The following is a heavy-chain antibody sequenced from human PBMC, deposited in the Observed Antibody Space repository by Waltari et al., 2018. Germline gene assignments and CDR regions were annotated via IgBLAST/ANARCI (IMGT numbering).Heavy chain of an antibody. CDR3: ARVVKNRSLDY. Sequence: QVQLQESGPGLVKPSETLSLTCTVSGGSISSHYWSWIRQPPGKGLEWIGYIYYSGSTNYNPSLKSRVTISVDTSKNQFSLKLSSVTAADTAVYYCARVVKNRSLDYWGQGTLVTVSS. D-gene: IGHD2-21*01. V-gene: IGHV4-59*11. CDR1: GGSISSHY. CDR2: IYYSGST. J-gene: IGHJ4*02.